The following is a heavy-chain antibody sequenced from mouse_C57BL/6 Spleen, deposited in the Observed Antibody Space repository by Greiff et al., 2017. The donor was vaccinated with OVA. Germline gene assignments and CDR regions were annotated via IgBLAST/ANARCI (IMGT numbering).Heavy chain of an antibody. CDR3: ARQGEYAMDY. CDR2: ISSGGSYT. V-gene: IGHV5-6*01. J-gene: IGHJ4*01. CDR1: GFTFSSYG. Sequence: EVKLMESGGDLVKPGGSLKLSCAASGFTFSSYGMSWVRQTPDKRLEWVATISSGGSYTYYPDSVKGRFTISRDNAKNTLYLQMSSLKSEDTAMYYCARQGEYAMDYWGQGTSVTVSS.